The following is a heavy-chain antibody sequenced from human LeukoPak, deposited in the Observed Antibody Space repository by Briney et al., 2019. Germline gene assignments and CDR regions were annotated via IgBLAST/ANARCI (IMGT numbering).Heavy chain of an antibody. J-gene: IGHJ4*02. D-gene: IGHD6-19*01. CDR1: GFTFSSYG. CDR2: ISYDGSNK. CDR3: AKDLSSGCVDY. Sequence: PGGSLRHSCAASGFTFSSYGMHWVRQAPGKGLEWVAVISYDGSNKYYADSVKGRFTISRDNSKNTLYLQMNSLRAEDTAVYYCAKDLSSGCVDYWGQGTLVTVSS. V-gene: IGHV3-30*18.